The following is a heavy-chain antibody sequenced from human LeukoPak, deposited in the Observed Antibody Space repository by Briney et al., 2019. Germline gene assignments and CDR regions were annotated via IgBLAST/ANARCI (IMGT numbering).Heavy chain of an antibody. V-gene: IGHV4-59*01. Sequence: SETLSLTCTVSGGSISSYYWSWIRQPPGKGLEWIGYIYYSGSTNYNPSLKSRVTISVDTSKNQFSLKLSSVTAADTAVYYCARAKLVYAIHWFDPWGQGTLVTVSS. D-gene: IGHD2-8*01. CDR3: ARAKLVYAIHWFDP. CDR2: IYYSGST. CDR1: GGSISSYY. J-gene: IGHJ5*02.